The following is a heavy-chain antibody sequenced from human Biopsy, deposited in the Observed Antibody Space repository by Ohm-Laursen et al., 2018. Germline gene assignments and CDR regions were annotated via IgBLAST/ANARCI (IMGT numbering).Heavy chain of an antibody. J-gene: IGHJ3*02. Sequence: SVTLSLTCAVYGGSFNGYFWSWIRQPPGKGLEWIGDITQSGSTNYSPDLKGRVTISVDTSRNQFSLKLSSVTAADAAVYYCAGRPWPNAFDIRGQETMVTVSS. CDR1: GGSFNGYF. D-gene: IGHD5-12*01. V-gene: IGHV4-34*01. CDR3: AGRPWPNAFDI. CDR2: ITQSGST.